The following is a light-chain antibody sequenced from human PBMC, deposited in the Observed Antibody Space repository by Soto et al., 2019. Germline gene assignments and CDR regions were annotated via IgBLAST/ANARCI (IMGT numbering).Light chain of an antibody. CDR1: QSVSGY. V-gene: IGKV3-11*01. CDR2: DAS. CDR3: QQRSNWPST. J-gene: IGKJ4*01. Sequence: EIVLTQSPATLSLSPGNRATLSCRASQSVSGYLAWYQQKPGQAHRLLIYDASNRATGIPARFSGSGSGTDFTLTNTNPEPEDFAVYDCQQRSNWPSTFGGGTKVEI.